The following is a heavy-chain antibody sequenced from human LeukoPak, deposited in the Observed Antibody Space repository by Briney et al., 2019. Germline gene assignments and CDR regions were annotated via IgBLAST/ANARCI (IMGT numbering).Heavy chain of an antibody. Sequence: PGGSLRLSCAASGFTLRNYAMNWVRQAPGKGLEWVSTFSGASSTFYAASVKGRFTISRDTPKNTLYLQMNSLRAEDTAVYYCARALWLFHYWGQGTLVTVSS. D-gene: IGHD2-21*01. CDR3: ARALWLFHY. J-gene: IGHJ4*02. V-gene: IGHV3-23*01. CDR2: FSGASST. CDR1: GFTLRNYA.